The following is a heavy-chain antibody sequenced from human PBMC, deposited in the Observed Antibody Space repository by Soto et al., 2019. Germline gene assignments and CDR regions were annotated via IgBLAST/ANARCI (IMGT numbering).Heavy chain of an antibody. Sequence: SETLSLTCTFSGGSISSGGYYWSWIRQHPGKGLEWIGYIYYSGSTYYNPSLKSRVTISVDTSKNQFSLKLSSVTAADTAVYYCARANYCSGGSCYEGIDYWGQGTLVTVSS. V-gene: IGHV4-31*03. J-gene: IGHJ4*02. CDR1: GGSISSGGYY. D-gene: IGHD2-15*01. CDR2: IYYSGST. CDR3: ARANYCSGGSCYEGIDY.